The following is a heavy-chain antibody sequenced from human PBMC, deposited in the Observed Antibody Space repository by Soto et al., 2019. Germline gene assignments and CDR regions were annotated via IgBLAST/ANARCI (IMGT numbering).Heavy chain of an antibody. Sequence: QVQLQESGPGLVKPSGPLSLTCAVSRGSISSSNWWRWVRQPPGKGLEWSGEIYHSGSTNYNPSLESRVTISVETSKTQFSLNLSSVTAADTAVYYCAREAARKFDYWGQGILVTVSS. CDR1: RGSISSSNW. J-gene: IGHJ4*02. CDR3: AREAARKFDY. CDR2: IYHSGST. V-gene: IGHV4-4*02.